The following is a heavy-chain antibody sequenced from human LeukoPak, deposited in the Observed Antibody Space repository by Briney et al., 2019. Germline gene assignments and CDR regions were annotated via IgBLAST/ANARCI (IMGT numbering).Heavy chain of an antibody. CDR1: GFTFSSYA. V-gene: IGHV3-23*01. CDR2: IGGNGDST. CDR3: ARDRGNDYGDYLGY. D-gene: IGHD4-17*01. J-gene: IGHJ4*02. Sequence: PGGSLRLSCAASGFTFSSYAMSWVRQAPGKGLEWVSAIGGNGDSTYYADSVKGRFTISRDTSKNTLYLQMNSLRAEDTAVYYCARDRGNDYGDYLGYWGQGTLVTVSS.